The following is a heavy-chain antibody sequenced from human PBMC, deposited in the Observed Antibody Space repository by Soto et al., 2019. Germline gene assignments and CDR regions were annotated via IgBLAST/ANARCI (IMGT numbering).Heavy chain of an antibody. J-gene: IGHJ6*02. CDR1: GGTFSSYA. CDR2: IIPIFGTA. CDR3: ATDHDSSGYYIYYYYGMDV. V-gene: IGHV1-69*06. Sequence: QVQLVQSGAEVKKPGSSVKVSCKASGGTFSSYAISWVRQAPGQGLEWTGGIIPIFGTANYAQKFQGRVTITADKSTSTAYMELSSLRSEDTAVYYCATDHDSSGYYIYYYYGMDVWGQGTTVTVSS. D-gene: IGHD3-22*01.